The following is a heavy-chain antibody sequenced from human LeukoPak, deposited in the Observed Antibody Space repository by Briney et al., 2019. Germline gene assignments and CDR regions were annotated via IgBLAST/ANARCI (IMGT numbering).Heavy chain of an antibody. CDR2: INHRGST. CDR1: GGSFSGYY. V-gene: IGHV4-34*01. J-gene: IGHJ4*02. D-gene: IGHD2-15*01. Sequence: SETLSLTCAVYGGSFSGYYWTWIRQTPGKGLEWIGEINHRGSTNYNPSLESRVTISVDTSKNHFSLDLTSVTAADTAVYYCASGGWYRGYWGQGTLITVSS. CDR3: ASGGWYRGY.